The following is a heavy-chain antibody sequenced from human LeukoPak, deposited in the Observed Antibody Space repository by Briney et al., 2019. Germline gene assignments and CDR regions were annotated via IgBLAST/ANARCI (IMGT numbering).Heavy chain of an antibody. V-gene: IGHV3-23*01. D-gene: IGHD6-13*01. Sequence: GGSLRLSCAASGFTFSSYAMSWVRQAPGKGLEWVSAISGSGGSTYYADSVKGRFTISRDNSKNTLYLQMNSLRAGDTAVYYCAKDGSSSWYVDYYYYGMDVWGQGTTVTVSS. CDR1: GFTFSSYA. CDR3: AKDGSSSWYVDYYYYGMDV. CDR2: ISGSGGST. J-gene: IGHJ6*02.